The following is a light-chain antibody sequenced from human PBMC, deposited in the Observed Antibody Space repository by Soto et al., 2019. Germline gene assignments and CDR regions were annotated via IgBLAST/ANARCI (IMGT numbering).Light chain of an antibody. CDR1: QSGSDSY. CDR2: GVS. V-gene: IGKV3-20*01. Sequence: IVLTPSPVSLRLSPVERATLSCMASQSGSDSYLAWYQQKPGQPRRPLIYGVSSRGYGIPDRVSGSGSGTDFTLTISRLEPEDFAVYYCQHYGYPQWTFAQGPKVNI. J-gene: IGKJ1*01. CDR3: QHYGYPQWT.